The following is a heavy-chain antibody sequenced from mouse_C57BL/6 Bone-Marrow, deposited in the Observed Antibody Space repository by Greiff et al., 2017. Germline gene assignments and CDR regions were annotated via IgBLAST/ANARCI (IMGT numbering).Heavy chain of an antibody. CDR1: GFNIKDYY. D-gene: IGHD1-1*01. CDR2: IDPEDGET. Sequence: VQLQQSGAELVKPGASVKLSCTASGFNIKDYYMHWVKQRTEQGLEWIGRIDPEDGETKYAPQFQGKATITADTSSNTAYLQLSSLTSEDTAVYYCAQFSYYYVSPAWFAYWGQGTLVTVSA. J-gene: IGHJ3*01. CDR3: AQFSYYYVSPAWFAY. V-gene: IGHV14-2*01.